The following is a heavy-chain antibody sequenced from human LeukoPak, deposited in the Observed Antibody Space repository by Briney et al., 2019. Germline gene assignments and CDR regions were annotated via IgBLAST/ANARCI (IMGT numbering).Heavy chain of an antibody. Sequence: PSETLSLTCTVSGDSVSTSNSYWGWIRQPPGKGLEWIGEINHSGSTNYNPSLKSRVTISVDTSKNQFSLKLSSVTAADTAVYYCARLDSADYGDYLSRYPYYFDYWGQGTLVTVSS. CDR3: ARLDSADYGDYLSRYPYYFDY. CDR2: INHSGST. D-gene: IGHD4-17*01. V-gene: IGHV4-39*07. J-gene: IGHJ4*02. CDR1: GDSVSTSNSY.